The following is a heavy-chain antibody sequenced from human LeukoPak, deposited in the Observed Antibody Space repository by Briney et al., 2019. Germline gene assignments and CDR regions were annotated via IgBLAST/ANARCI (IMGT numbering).Heavy chain of an antibody. CDR1: GFTFNNHA. V-gene: IGHV3-23*01. CDR2: IDVSGSAT. D-gene: IGHD2-15*01. Sequence: PGGSLRLSCAASGFTFNNHAMSWVRQAPGKGLEWVSFIDVSGSATLYADSVKGRFTMSRDNFRNTVSLLLSSLRADDTAVYYCTKDRAGFPLHGSDYWGQGTLVTVSS. J-gene: IGHJ4*02. CDR3: TKDRAGFPLHGSDY.